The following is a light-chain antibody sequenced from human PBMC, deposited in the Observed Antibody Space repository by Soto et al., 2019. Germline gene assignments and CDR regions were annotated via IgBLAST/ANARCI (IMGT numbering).Light chain of an antibody. J-gene: IGLJ1*01. Sequence: QSVLTQPPSVCAAPGQRVTISCSGSASNIGNNSVSWYQQLPGAAPKLLIYDDNNRPSGIPDRFSGSKSGTSATLGITGLQTGDEADYYCGTWDTSLPACVFGPGTKVTVL. V-gene: IGLV1-51*01. CDR2: DDN. CDR3: GTWDTSLPACV. CDR1: ASNIGNNS.